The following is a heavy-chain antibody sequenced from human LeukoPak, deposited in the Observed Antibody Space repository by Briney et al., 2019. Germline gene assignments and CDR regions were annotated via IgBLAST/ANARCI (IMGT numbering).Heavy chain of an antibody. V-gene: IGHV3-33*01. J-gene: IGHJ6*02. CDR2: IWYDGSNK. D-gene: IGHD6-19*01. CDR1: GFTFSSYG. Sequence: PGRSLRLSCAASGFTFSSYGMHWVRQAPGKGLEWVAVIWYDGSNKYYADSVKGRFTISRDNSKNTLYLQMNSLRAEDTAVYYCAREGDSSGWWLDYYYGMDVWGQGTTVIVSS. CDR3: AREGDSSGWWLDYYYGMDV.